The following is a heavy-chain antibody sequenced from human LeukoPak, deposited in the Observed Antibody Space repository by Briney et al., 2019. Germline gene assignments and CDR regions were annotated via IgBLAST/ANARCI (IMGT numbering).Heavy chain of an antibody. Sequence: AGGSLRLSCRVSGFSLSNYWMTWVRQAPGKGLEWLGSVKEDGSERYHVDSLKGRFTISRDNAKNSLFLQLNSLGAEDTAVYYCARGYSYLDYWGQGALVTVSS. CDR1: GFSLSNYW. CDR2: VKEDGSER. D-gene: IGHD1-26*01. V-gene: IGHV3-7*05. J-gene: IGHJ4*02. CDR3: ARGYSYLDY.